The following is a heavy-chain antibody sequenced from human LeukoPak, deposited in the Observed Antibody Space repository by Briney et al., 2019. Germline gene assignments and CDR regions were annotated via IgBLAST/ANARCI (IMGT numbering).Heavy chain of an antibody. J-gene: IGHJ6*03. CDR3: ASFLWFGELPPMDV. CDR1: GGSISSGDYY. V-gene: IGHV4-30-4*08. Sequence: PSETLSLTCTVSGGSISSGDYYWSWIRQPPGKGLEWIGYIYYSGSTYYNPSLKSRVTISVDTSKNQFSLKLSSVTAADTAVYYCASFLWFGELPPMDVWGKGTTVTVSS. CDR2: IYYSGST. D-gene: IGHD3-10*01.